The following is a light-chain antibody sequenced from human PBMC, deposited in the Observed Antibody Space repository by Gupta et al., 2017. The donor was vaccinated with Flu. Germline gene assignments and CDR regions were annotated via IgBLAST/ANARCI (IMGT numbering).Light chain of an antibody. CDR3: QQYCSSSYT. CDR1: QSVSSSY. Sequence: EIVLTQSPGTLSLSPGERATLSCRASQSVSSSYLAWYKQKPGQAPRLLIYGASSRATGIPDRFSSSGSGTDFTLTISRLEPEDFAVYYCQQYCSSSYTFGQGTKLEIK. CDR2: GAS. J-gene: IGKJ2*01. V-gene: IGKV3-20*01.